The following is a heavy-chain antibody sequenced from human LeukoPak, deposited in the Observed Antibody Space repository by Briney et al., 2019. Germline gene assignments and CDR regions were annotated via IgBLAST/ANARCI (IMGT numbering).Heavy chain of an antibody. Sequence: SETLSLTCTVSGGSISSGSYYWGWIRQPPGKGLEWIGSIYYRGNTYYNPSLKSRVTISVDTSKNQFSLKLSSMTAADTAVYYCARDSSISWFYLWGQGTLVTVSS. CDR3: ARDSSISWFYL. V-gene: IGHV4-39*07. CDR1: GGSISSGSYY. J-gene: IGHJ5*02. CDR2: IYYRGNT. D-gene: IGHD2-2*01.